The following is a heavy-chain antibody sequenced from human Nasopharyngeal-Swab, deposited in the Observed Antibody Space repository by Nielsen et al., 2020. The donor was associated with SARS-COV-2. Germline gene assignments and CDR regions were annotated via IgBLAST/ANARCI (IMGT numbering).Heavy chain of an antibody. J-gene: IGHJ6*02. D-gene: IGHD2/OR15-2a*01. V-gene: IGHV4-31*03. Sequence: SETLSLTCTVSNGSITGTGYHWSWIRQSPGKGLAWIGYILHNGATYQNPSLKSRLTMSVDTSRNQFSLIVSSVTAAETAIYYCARAALTTVIGRGCMDVWGQGTTVTVSS. CDR1: NGSITGTGYH. CDR3: ARAALTTVIGRGCMDV. CDR2: ILHNGAT.